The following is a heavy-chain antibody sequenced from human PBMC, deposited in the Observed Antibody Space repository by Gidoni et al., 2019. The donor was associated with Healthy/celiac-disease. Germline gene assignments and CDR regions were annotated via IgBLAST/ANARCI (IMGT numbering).Heavy chain of an antibody. Sequence: QVQLQESGPGLVKPSGTLSLTCAVPGVHISSSNWWSWVRQPPGKGLECIGEIYHSGSTNYNPSLKSRVTISVDKSKNQFSLKLSSVTAADTAVYYCARISGGFQGPNWFDPWGQGTLVTVSS. CDR2: IYHSGST. CDR3: ARISGGFQGPNWFDP. V-gene: IGHV4-4*02. J-gene: IGHJ5*02. D-gene: IGHD2-15*01. CDR1: GVHISSSNW.